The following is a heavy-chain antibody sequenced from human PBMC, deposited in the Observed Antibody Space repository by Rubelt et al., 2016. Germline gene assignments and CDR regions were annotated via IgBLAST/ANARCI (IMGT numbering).Heavy chain of an antibody. Sequence: GKGLEWIGEINHSGSTNYNPSLKSRVTISVDTSKNQFSLKLSSVTAADTAVYYCARSITIFGVVHNWFDPWGQGTLVTVSS. V-gene: IGHV4-34*01. D-gene: IGHD3-3*01. J-gene: IGHJ5*02. CDR3: ARSITIFGVVHNWFDP. CDR2: INHSGST.